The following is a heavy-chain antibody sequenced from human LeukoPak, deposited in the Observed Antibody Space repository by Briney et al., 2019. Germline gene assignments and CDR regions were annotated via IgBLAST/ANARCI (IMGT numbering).Heavy chain of an antibody. CDR2: IYSTGST. CDR1: GGSISSYY. V-gene: IGHV4-4*07. Sequence: SETLSLTCTVSGGSISSYYWSWIRQPAGKGLEWIGRIYSTGSTNYNPSLKSRVTMSVDTSKNQFSLRLKSVTAADTAVYYCARQIASAGTAGFDFWGQGALVTVSS. CDR3: ARQIASAGTAGFDF. J-gene: IGHJ4*02. D-gene: IGHD6-13*01.